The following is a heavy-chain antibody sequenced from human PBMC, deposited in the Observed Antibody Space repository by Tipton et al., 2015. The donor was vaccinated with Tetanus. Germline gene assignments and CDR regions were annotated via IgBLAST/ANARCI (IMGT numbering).Heavy chain of an antibody. D-gene: IGHD2-8*02. CDR2: ISDSGDST. Sequence: SLRLSCATSGLSFSGYGLHWLRQAPGKGLEWVSLISDSGDSTFYADSVKGRFTISRDNSRNTLYLQMNDLSREDTAVYYCAKRPGGGTWTGWGQGTLVAVSS. CDR1: GLSFSGYG. J-gene: IGHJ4*02. V-gene: IGHV3-23*01. CDR3: AKRPGGGTWTG.